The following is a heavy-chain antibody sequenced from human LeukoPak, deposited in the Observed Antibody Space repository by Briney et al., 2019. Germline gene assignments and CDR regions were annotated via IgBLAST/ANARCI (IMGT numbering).Heavy chain of an antibody. Sequence: GASLQISCEGSGYIFTSYWIGWVRPVPGKGLEWVGIIYPGDSDTRYSPSFQGQVTISADKSNSTAYLQWSSLQASGTAMYYCARGELINWFDPGGQGTLVTVSP. CDR2: IYPGDSDT. CDR3: ARGELINWFDP. V-gene: IGHV5-51*01. D-gene: IGHD1-26*01. J-gene: IGHJ5*02. CDR1: GYIFTSYW.